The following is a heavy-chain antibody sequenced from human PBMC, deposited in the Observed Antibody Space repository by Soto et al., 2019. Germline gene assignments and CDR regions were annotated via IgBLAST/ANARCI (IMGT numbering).Heavy chain of an antibody. V-gene: IGHV4-34*01. CDR3: ARGQHYDILTGSERGMGLDL. CDR1: GGSFSGYY. D-gene: IGHD3-9*01. Sequence: QVQLQQWGAGLLKPSETLSLTCAVYGGSFSGYYWSWIRQPPGKGLEWIGEINHSGSTNYNPSLKSRVTISVDTSKNQFSLKLSSVTAADTAVYYCARGQHYDILTGSERGMGLDLGGQGTLVTVSS. CDR2: INHSGST. J-gene: IGHJ4*02.